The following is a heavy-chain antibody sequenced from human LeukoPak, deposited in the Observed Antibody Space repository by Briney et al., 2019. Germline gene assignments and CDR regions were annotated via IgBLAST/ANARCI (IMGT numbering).Heavy chain of an antibody. CDR1: GFTFSSYT. V-gene: IGHV3-30-3*01. D-gene: IGHD6-13*01. Sequence: GGSLRLSCAASGFTFSSYTMHWVRQAPGKGLEWVAVISYDGSNKYYADSVKGRFTISRDNSKNTLYLQMNSLRAEDTAVYYYARDSGAAAGTLDYWGQGTLVTVSS. CDR2: ISYDGSNK. CDR3: ARDSGAAAGTLDY. J-gene: IGHJ4*02.